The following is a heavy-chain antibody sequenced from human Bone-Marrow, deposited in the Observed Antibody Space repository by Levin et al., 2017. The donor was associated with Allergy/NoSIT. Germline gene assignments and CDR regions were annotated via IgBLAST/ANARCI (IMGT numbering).Heavy chain of an antibody. D-gene: IGHD6-19*01. J-gene: IGHJ3*02. CDR1: GFSFSDYW. CDR2: IKPDGTEK. Sequence: RSGGSLRLSCAASGFSFSDYWLTWVRQAPGKGLEWVANIKPDGTEKYYADSVTGRFNISRDNAQNSLYLQMKYLSAEDTAVYYCASPYSSDGVFDIWGPGTMVTVSS. CDR3: ASPYSSDGVFDI. V-gene: IGHV3-7*01.